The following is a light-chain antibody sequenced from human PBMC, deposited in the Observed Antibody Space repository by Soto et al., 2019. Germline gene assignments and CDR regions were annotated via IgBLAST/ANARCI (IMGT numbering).Light chain of an antibody. CDR1: NSDIGTRNG. J-gene: IGLJ3*02. CDR2: YND. CDR3: ATWDDRLTAWV. V-gene: IGLV1-36*01. Sequence: QSVLTQPPSVSGAPGQRVTISCTGINSDIGTRNGVHWYQQLPGKAPKLLMYYNDMLPSGVSDRFSGSKSGTSASLAISGLQSEDEGDYYCATWDDRLTAWVFGGGTKLTVL.